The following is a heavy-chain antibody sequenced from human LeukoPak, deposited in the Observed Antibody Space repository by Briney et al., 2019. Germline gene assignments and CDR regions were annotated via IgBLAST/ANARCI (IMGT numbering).Heavy chain of an antibody. CDR1: GGSISGYY. Sequence: ASETLSLTCTVSGGSISGYYWSWIRQPPRKGLEWIGYIYYSGSTNYNPSLKSRVTISVDTSKNQFSLKLSSVTAADTAVYYCARGQQLAPGGFDYWGQGTLVTVSS. CDR3: ARGQQLAPGGFDY. V-gene: IGHV4-59*01. J-gene: IGHJ4*02. CDR2: IYYSGST. D-gene: IGHD6-6*01.